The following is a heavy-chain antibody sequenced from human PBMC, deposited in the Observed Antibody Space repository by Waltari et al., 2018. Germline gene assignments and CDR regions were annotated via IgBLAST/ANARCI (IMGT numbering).Heavy chain of an antibody. J-gene: IGHJ3*02. CDR2: IYYSGST. D-gene: IGHD6-13*01. V-gene: IGHV4-59*01. Sequence: QVQLQESGPGLVKPSETLSLTCTVSGGSISSYYWSWIRQPPGKGLEWIGYIYYSGSTNYNPSLKSRVTISVDTSKNQFSLKLSSVTAADTAVYYCASFGGGYSSSWYSAAFDIWGQGTMVTVSS. CDR3: ASFGGGYSSSWYSAAFDI. CDR1: GGSISSYY.